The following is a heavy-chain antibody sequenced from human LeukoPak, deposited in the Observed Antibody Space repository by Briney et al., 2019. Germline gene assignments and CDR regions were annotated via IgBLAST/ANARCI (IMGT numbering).Heavy chain of an antibody. CDR3: ARDGDYYDSSGYYYYFDY. V-gene: IGHV1-3*01. D-gene: IGHD3-22*01. CDR1: GYTFTSYA. CDR2: INAGNGNT. J-gene: IGHJ4*02. Sequence: ASVKVSCKASGYTFTSYAMHWVCQAPGQRLEWMGWINAGNGNTKYSQRFQGRVTITRDTSASTAYMELSSLRSEDTAVYYCARDGDYYDSSGYYYYFDYWGQGTLVTVSS.